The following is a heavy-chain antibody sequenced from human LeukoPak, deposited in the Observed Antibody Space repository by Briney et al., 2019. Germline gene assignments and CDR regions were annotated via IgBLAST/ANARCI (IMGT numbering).Heavy chain of an antibody. V-gene: IGHV1-8*01. J-gene: IGHJ3*02. CDR3: ARVPPITIFGRRSAFDI. CDR1: GYTFTSYD. Sequence: RASVKVSCKASGYTFTSYDINWVRQATGQGLEWLGWMNPNSGNTGYPQKFQGRVTMTRNTSISTAYMELSSLRSEDTAVYYCARVPPITIFGRRSAFDIWGQGTMVTVSS. D-gene: IGHD3-3*01. CDR2: MNPNSGNT.